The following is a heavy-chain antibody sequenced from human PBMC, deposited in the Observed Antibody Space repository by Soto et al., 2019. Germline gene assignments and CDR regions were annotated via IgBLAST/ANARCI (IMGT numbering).Heavy chain of an antibody. CDR3: ARDRQFSHPRGGMDV. Sequence: PGGSLRLSCAASGFTFSSYAMNWVRQAPGKGLEWVSAISGTGYNTYYADSLKGQFTISRDNSKNTLSLQMNSLRAEDTAVYYCARDRQFSHPRGGMDVWGQGTTVTVSS. CDR2: ISGTGYNT. J-gene: IGHJ6*02. CDR1: GFTFSSYA. D-gene: IGHD3-10*01. V-gene: IGHV3-23*01.